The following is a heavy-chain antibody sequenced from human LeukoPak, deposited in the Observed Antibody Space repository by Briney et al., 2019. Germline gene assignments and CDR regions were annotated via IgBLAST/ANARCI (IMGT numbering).Heavy chain of an antibody. V-gene: IGHV1-69*13. D-gene: IGHD3-10*01. Sequence: GASVKVSCKASGGTFSSYAISWVRQAPGQGLEWMGGIIPIFGTANYAQKSQGRVTITADESTSTAYMELSSLRSEDTAVYYCARGSYYYGSGSYSWFDPWGQGTLVTVSS. CDR2: IIPIFGTA. J-gene: IGHJ5*02. CDR3: ARGSYYYGSGSYSWFDP. CDR1: GGTFSSYA.